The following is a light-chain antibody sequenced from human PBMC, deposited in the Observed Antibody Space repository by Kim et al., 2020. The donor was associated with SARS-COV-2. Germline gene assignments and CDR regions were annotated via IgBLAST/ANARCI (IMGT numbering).Light chain of an antibody. CDR2: ETG. J-gene: IGLJ3*02. CDR1: NGTVTSGTY. Sequence: GNVTLTCGSRNGTVTSGTYPYCFQQKAGHAPSKLFYETGIQHSWTPARFAGSLLGAKAALTLSGAQPEDEADYYCSLFYSGSWVFGGGTKVTVL. V-gene: IGLV7-46*01. CDR3: SLFYSGSWV.